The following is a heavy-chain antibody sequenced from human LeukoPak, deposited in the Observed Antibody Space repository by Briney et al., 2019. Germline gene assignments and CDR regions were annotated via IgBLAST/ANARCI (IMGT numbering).Heavy chain of an antibody. CDR3: ARVGYDYVWGSYRLFDDAFDI. V-gene: IGHV3-21*01. J-gene: IGHJ3*02. Sequence: PGGSLRLSCAASGFTFSSYSMNWVRQAPGKGLEWVSSIISSSSYIYYADSVKGRFTISRDNAKNSLYLQMNSLRAEDTAVYYCARVGYDYVWGSYRLFDDAFDIWGQGTMVTVSS. CDR1: GFTFSSYS. D-gene: IGHD3-16*02. CDR2: IISSSSYI.